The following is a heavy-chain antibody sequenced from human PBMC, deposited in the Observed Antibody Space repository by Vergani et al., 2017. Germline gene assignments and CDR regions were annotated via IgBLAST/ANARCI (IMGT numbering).Heavy chain of an antibody. V-gene: IGHV4-34*01. CDR2: INHSGST. Sequence: QVQLQQWGAGLLKPSETLSLTCAVYGGSFSGYYWSWIRQPPGKGLEWIGEINHSGSTNYNPSLKSRVTISVDTSKNQFSLKLSSVTAADTAVYYCARDNVNSHAIDYWGQGTLVTVSS. J-gene: IGHJ4*02. D-gene: IGHD5-18*01. CDR1: GGSFSGYY. CDR3: ARDNVNSHAIDY.